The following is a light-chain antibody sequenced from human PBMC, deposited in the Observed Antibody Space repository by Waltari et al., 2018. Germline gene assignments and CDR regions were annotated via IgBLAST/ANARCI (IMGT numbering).Light chain of an antibody. J-gene: IGKJ1*01. CDR1: QSVSRSY. CDR3: QQYGSSLWT. Sequence: EIVLTQSPGTLSLSPGERATISCRASQSVSRSYLAWYQKKPGQAPRLLIYGASSRATGIPDRFSGNGSGTDFTLTISRLEPEDFAVYYCQQYGSSLWTFGQGTKVEIK. CDR2: GAS. V-gene: IGKV3-20*01.